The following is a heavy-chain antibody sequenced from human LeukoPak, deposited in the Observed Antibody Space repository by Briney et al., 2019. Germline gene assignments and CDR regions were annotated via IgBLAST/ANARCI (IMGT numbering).Heavy chain of an antibody. V-gene: IGHV3-73*01. CDR2: IRSKANSYAT. Sequence: GGSLRLSCAASGFTFGDYSMHWVRQASGKGLEWVGRIRSKANSYATAYAASVKGRFTISRDDSKNTAYLQMNSLKTEDTAVYYCTTRVATIRGYFDYWGQGTLVTVSS. D-gene: IGHD5-24*01. CDR3: TTRVATIRGYFDY. CDR1: GFTFGDYS. J-gene: IGHJ4*02.